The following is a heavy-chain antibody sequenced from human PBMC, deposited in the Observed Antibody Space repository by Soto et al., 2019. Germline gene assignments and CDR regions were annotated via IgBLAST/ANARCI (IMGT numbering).Heavy chain of an antibody. J-gene: IGHJ6*02. D-gene: IGHD3-3*01. V-gene: IGHV4-34*01. Sequence: PSETLSLTCAVYGGSFSGYYWSWIRQPPGKGLEWIGEINHSGSTNYNPSLKSRVTISVDTSKNQFSLKLSSVTAADTAVYYCARVPYYDFWSGYYAKYYYYYYGMDVWGQGTTVTVS. CDR2: INHSGST. CDR3: ARVPYYDFWSGYYAKYYYYYYGMDV. CDR1: GGSFSGYY.